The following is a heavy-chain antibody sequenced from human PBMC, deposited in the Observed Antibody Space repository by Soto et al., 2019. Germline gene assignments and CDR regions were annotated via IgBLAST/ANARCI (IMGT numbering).Heavy chain of an antibody. CDR3: ARDVGQQLVDY. V-gene: IGHV1-18*01. J-gene: IGHJ4*02. Sequence: QVQLVQSGGEVKKPGASVKVSCKASGYTFTSYGITWVRQAPGQGLERMGWISAYNGNKKYAQKLQGRVTMTTDTSTNTAYMELRSLRSDDTAVYYCARDVGQQLVDYWGQGTLVSVSS. D-gene: IGHD6-13*01. CDR1: GYTFTSYG. CDR2: ISAYNGNK.